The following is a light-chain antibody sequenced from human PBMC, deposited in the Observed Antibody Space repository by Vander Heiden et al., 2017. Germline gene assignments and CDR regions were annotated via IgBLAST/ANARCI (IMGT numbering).Light chain of an antibody. CDR3: QSYDSTNVV. J-gene: IGLJ2*01. Sequence: NLMLTQPHSVSESPGKTVTISCTSSSGRIASNYVQWYQQRPGSAPTTVIYDDYQRPSGVPDRFSASIDSSSNSASPTISGLKTEDEADYYCQSYDSTNVVFGGGTKLTVL. V-gene: IGLV6-57*02. CDR2: DDY. CDR1: SGRIASNY.